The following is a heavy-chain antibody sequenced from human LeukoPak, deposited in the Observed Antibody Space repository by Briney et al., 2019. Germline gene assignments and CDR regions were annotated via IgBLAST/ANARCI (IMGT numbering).Heavy chain of an antibody. Sequence: GGSLRLSCAASGFTFSSYAMSWFRQAPGKGLEWVGFIRSKAYGGTTEYAASVKGRFTISRDDSKSIAYLQMNSLKTEDTAVYYCTRDLRYSSSWYWSGMDVWGQGTTVTVSS. D-gene: IGHD6-13*01. J-gene: IGHJ6*02. CDR3: TRDLRYSSSWYWSGMDV. CDR1: GFTFSSYA. CDR2: IRSKAYGGTT. V-gene: IGHV3-49*03.